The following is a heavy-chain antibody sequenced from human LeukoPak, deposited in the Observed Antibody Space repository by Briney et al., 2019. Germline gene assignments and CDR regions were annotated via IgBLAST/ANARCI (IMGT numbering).Heavy chain of an antibody. V-gene: IGHV4-39*07. CDR2: IFYSGST. D-gene: IGHD2-2*01. CDR1: GGSISSSSYY. J-gene: IGHJ4*02. CDR3: ARGYCSSTSCYGTKYYFDY. Sequence: SETLSLTCTVSGGSISSSSYYWGWICQPPGKGLEWIGSIFYSGSTYYSPSLKSRVTISLDTSKKQFSLKLSSVTAAADTAVYYCARGYCSSTSCYGTKYYFDYWGQGTLVTVSS.